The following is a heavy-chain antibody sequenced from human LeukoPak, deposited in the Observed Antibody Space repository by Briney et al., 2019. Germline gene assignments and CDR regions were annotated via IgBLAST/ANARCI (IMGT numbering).Heavy chain of an antibody. CDR2: INGEGSGK. J-gene: IGHJ4*02. CDR1: GFTFSNPW. D-gene: IGHD5-12*01. Sequence: QPGGSLRLSCAASGFTFSNPWMTWVRQVPGKGLEWVATINGEGSGKYYVDSVKGRFIISRDNAKNSLHLQMSSLRVEDTAVYYCMDLGHSDWGQGTLVTVSS. V-gene: IGHV3-7*01. CDR3: MDLGHSD.